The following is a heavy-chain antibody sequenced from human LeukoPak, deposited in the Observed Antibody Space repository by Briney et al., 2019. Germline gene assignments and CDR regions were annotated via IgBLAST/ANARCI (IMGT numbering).Heavy chain of an antibody. Sequence: PSEALSLTCSVSGGSMNSYYWSWIRQSPGKGLEWIGYIYYSGSTNHNPSLKSRVTISVDTSKNQFSLKLSSVTAADTAVYYCARARRDGAIDYWGQGTLVTVSS. CDR1: GGSMNSYY. CDR2: IYYSGST. CDR3: ARARRDGAIDY. J-gene: IGHJ4*02. D-gene: IGHD5-24*01. V-gene: IGHV4-59*12.